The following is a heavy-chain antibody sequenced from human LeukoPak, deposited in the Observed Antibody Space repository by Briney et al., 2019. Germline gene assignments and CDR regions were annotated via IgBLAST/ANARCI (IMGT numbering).Heavy chain of an antibody. CDR1: GGSISSGGYS. Sequence: SQPLSLTCAVSGGSISSGGYSWSWIRQPPGKGPECIGYIYHSGSTYYNPSLKSRVTISVDRSKNQFSLKLSSVTAADTAVYYCASSGYDHDYWGQGTLVTVSS. J-gene: IGHJ4*02. V-gene: IGHV4-30-2*01. CDR2: IYHSGST. D-gene: IGHD5-12*01. CDR3: ASSGYDHDY.